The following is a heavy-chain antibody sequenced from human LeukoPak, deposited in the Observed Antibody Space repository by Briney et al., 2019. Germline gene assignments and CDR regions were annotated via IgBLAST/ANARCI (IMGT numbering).Heavy chain of an antibody. CDR3: ARAEISSGSYYFDY. CDR1: GGSISSYY. Sequence: SETLSLTCTVSGGSISSYYWSWIRQPPGKGLEWIGYIYCSGSTNYNPSLKSRVTISVDTSKNQFSLKLSSVTAADTAVYYCARAEISSGSYYFDYWGQGTLVTVSS. D-gene: IGHD6-19*01. CDR2: IYCSGST. J-gene: IGHJ4*02. V-gene: IGHV4-59*01.